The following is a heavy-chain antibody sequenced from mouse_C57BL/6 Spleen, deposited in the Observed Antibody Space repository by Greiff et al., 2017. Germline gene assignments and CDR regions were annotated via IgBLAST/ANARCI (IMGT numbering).Heavy chain of an antibody. J-gene: IGHJ4*01. CDR2: IYPRSGNT. Sequence: QVQLQQSGAELARPGASVKLSCKASGYTFTSYGISWVKQRTGQGLEWIGKIYPRSGNTYYNEKFKGKATLTADKSSSTAYMGLRSLTSEDSAVXFCARPSLELRAMDYWGQGTSVTVSS. CDR1: GYTFTSYG. CDR3: ARPSLELRAMDY. D-gene: IGHD1-1*01. V-gene: IGHV1-81*01.